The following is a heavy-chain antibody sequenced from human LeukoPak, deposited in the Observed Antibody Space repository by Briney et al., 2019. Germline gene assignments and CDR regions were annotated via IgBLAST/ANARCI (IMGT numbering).Heavy chain of an antibody. CDR1: GYTFTGYY. D-gene: IGHD3-10*01. Sequence: ASVKVSCKASGYTFTGYYMHWVRQAPGQGLEWMGRINLNSGGTNYAQKFQGRVTMTRDTSISTAYMELSRLRSDDTAVYYCARDLNYYGSGSYYPDYWGQGTLVTVSS. J-gene: IGHJ4*02. V-gene: IGHV1-2*06. CDR2: INLNSGGT. CDR3: ARDLNYYGSGSYYPDY.